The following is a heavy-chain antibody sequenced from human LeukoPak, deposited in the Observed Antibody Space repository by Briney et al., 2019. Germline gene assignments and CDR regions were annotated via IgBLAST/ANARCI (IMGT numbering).Heavy chain of an antibody. J-gene: IGHJ4*02. CDR1: GYTFISYD. V-gene: IGHV1-8*03. CDR3: ARRSKILLALDF. Sequence: GASVKISCKASGYTFISYDINWVRQATGQGLEWMGWMNPNSGNTGYAQKFQGRVTITRNTSISTAYMELSSLRSEDTAVYYCARRSKILLALDFWGQGTLVTVSS. D-gene: IGHD3-10*01. CDR2: MNPNSGNT.